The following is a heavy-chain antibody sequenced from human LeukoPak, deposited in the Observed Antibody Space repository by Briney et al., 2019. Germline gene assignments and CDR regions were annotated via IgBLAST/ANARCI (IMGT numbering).Heavy chain of an antibody. CDR2: IYHSGST. CDR3: ARSPGGYYYDSSGYYRRRYWFDP. CDR1: GYSISSGYY. J-gene: IGHJ5*02. Sequence: SETLSLTCTVSGYSISSGYYWGWIRQPPGKGLEGIGTIYHSGSTYYKPSLKSRVTISVDPSKNQFSLKLSSVTAADTAVYYCARSPGGYYYDSSGYYRRRYWFDPWGQGTLVTVSS. D-gene: IGHD3-22*01. V-gene: IGHV4-38-2*02.